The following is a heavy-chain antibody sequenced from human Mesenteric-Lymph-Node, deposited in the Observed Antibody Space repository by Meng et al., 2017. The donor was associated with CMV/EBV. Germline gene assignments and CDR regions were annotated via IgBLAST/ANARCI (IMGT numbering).Heavy chain of an antibody. D-gene: IGHD3-22*01. Sequence: GGSLRLSCVASGFPLTDYAMNWVRQAPGKGLEWVSSISISSRYINYADSVKGRFTISRDNTKNALFLQMNSLRDDDTAVYYCVRGQASTYYYILTYWGQGTLVTVSS. CDR3: VRGQASTYYYILTY. V-gene: IGHV3-21*01. CDR1: GFPLTDYA. J-gene: IGHJ4*02. CDR2: ISISSRYI.